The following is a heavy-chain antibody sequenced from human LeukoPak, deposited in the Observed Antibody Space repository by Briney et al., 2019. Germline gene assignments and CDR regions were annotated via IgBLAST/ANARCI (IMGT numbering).Heavy chain of an antibody. CDR2: IIDSGEST. V-gene: IGHV3-23*01. J-gene: IGHJ6*03. Sequence: PGGSLRLSCAASGFTFSSYAMSWVRQAPGKGLEWVSGIIDSGESTYYANFAKGRFTISRDNSNNTLYLQMNSLRAEDTAVYYCEKLGGQELHNYYVAVCGKGTTVAVSS. D-gene: IGHD3-16*01. CDR1: GFTFSSYA. CDR3: EKLGGQELHNYYVAV.